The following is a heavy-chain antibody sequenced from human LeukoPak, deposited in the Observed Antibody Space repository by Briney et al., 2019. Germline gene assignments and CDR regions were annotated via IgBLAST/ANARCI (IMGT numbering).Heavy chain of an antibody. CDR1: GFTFRDAA. CDR2: ISSSGNNA. J-gene: IGHJ3*01. Sequence: GGSLRLSCAVSGFTFRDAAMTWVRQAPGKGVEWVSLISSSGNNAYYADSVKGRFTISRDNSKNTLSLQMNSLRVEDTAIYYCAKDIQLSNWGLGTMVTVSS. D-gene: IGHD5-24*01. CDR3: AKDIQLSN. V-gene: IGHV3-23*01.